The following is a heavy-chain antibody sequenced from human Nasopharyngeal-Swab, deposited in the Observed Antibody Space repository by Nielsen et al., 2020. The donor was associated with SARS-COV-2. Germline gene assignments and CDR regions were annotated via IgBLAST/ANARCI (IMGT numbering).Heavy chain of an antibody. D-gene: IGHD6-19*01. J-gene: IGHJ4*02. V-gene: IGHV3-7*01. Sequence: GESLKISCAASGFTFSSYWMSWVRQAPGKGLEWVANIKQDGSEKYYVDSVKGRFTISRDNAKNSLYLQMNGLRAEDTAVYYCARDQFSASSGWDYWGQGTLVTVSS. CDR3: ARDQFSASSGWDY. CDR1: GFTFSSYW. CDR2: IKQDGSEK.